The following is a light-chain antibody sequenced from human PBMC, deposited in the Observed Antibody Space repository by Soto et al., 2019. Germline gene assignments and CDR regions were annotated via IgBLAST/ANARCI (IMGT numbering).Light chain of an antibody. J-gene: IGLJ1*01. Sequence: QSVLTQPPSASGTPGQRVTISCSGVSSNIGINTVNWYQQLPGTAPKVLSYPDSERPSGVPDRFSGSKSGTSASLAINGLQSGYEADYYCGAWDESLNGYVLGTGTKVTVL. CDR1: SSNIGINT. CDR2: PDS. V-gene: IGLV1-44*01. CDR3: GAWDESLNGYV.